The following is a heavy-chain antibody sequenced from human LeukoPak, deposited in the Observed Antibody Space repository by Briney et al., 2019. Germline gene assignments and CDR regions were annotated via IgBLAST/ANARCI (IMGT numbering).Heavy chain of an antibody. V-gene: IGHV1-2*02. CDR2: INPNSAGT. CDR1: GYTFTGYY. D-gene: IGHD4-11*01. CDR3: ARGIKTVAPY. Sequence: ASVKVSCKASGYTFTGYYMHWVRQAPGQGLEWMGWINPNSAGTNYAHNFQGRVTMTRDTSTNTAYMDLSSLRSDDTAVYYCARGIKTVAPYWGQGTRVTVSS. J-gene: IGHJ4*02.